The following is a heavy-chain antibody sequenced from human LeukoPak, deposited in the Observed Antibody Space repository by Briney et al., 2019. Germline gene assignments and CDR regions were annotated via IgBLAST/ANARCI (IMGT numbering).Heavy chain of an antibody. D-gene: IGHD2-2*01. J-gene: IGHJ4*02. V-gene: IGHV3-30-3*01. CDR3: ARDSALVVPAALDY. CDR1: GFTFSSYA. Sequence: PGRSLRLSCAASGFTFSSYAMHWVRQAPGKGLEWVAVISYDGSNKYYADSVKGRFTISRDNSKNTLYLQMNSLRAEDTAVYYCARDSALVVPAALDYWGQGTLVTVSS. CDR2: ISYDGSNK.